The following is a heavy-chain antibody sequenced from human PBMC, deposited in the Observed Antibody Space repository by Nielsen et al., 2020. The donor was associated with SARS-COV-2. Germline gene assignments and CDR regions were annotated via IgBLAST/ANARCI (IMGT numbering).Heavy chain of an antibody. J-gene: IGHJ5*02. V-gene: IGHV1-46*01. CDR2: INLSAGST. CDR3: AGGWPARLDP. CDR1: GDTFPIDN. D-gene: IGHD2-15*01. Sequence: ASVKVSCKASGDTFPIDNIHWLRQAPGQGLEWIGIINLSAGSTDSAQKFQGRVTMTRDTSTSTVYMELSSLRSDDTAVYYCAGGWPARLDPWGQGTPVTVSS.